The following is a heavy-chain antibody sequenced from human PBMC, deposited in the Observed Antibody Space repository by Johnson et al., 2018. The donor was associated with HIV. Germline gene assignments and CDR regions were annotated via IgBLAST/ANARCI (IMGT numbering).Heavy chain of an antibody. CDR3: ARGQQLWDDAFDI. V-gene: IGHV3-9*01. Sequence: VQLVESGGGLVQPGRSLRLSCAASGFTFDDYAMHWVRQAPGKGLEWVSGISWNSGSIGYADSVKGRFTISRDNAKNSLYLQMNSLRAEDTAVYYCARGQQLWDDAFDIWGQGTMVTVSS. CDR2: ISWNSGSI. CDR1: GFTFDDYA. D-gene: IGHD6-13*01. J-gene: IGHJ3*02.